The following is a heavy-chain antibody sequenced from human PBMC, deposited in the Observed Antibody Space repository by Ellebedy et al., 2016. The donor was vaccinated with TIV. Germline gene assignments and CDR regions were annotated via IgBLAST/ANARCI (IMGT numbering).Heavy chain of an antibody. CDR3: VKGAYPVPTVMAV. CDR1: GFSPPA. J-gene: IGHJ6*02. D-gene: IGHD4-17*01. Sequence: GESLKISCAASGFSPPAMHWVRQAPGKGLEWVAFIRSDQSAIYYADSARGRFTISRDDSKNTLFLQMNSLRVEDTAVYYCVKGAYPVPTVMAVWGQGTTVTVPS. V-gene: IGHV3-30*02. CDR2: IRSDQSAI.